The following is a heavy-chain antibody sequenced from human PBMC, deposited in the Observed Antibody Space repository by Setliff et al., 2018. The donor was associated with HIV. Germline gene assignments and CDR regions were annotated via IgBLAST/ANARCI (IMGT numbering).Heavy chain of an antibody. CDR3: AKDYTPTFWEYNWFDV. D-gene: IGHD3-16*01. Sequence: PSETLSLTCNVSGASTNAYFLTWVRQAPGKGLEWVSGISGSGDSTFYAHSVKGRFTISRDNSRDTLYLEMNNLRAEDTALYYCAKDYTPTFWEYNWFDVWGQGTQVTVSS. CDR2: ISGSGDST. J-gene: IGHJ5*02. CDR1: GASTNAYF. V-gene: IGHV3-23*01.